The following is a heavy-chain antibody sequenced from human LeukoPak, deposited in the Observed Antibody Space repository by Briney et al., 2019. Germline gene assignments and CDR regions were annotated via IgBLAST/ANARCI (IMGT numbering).Heavy chain of an antibody. Sequence: GGSLRLSCAASGFTFRSYAMNWVRQAPGRGLEWVSWISAGGTTIYYADHVKGRFTISRDNAKNSLYLQMDSLRAEDTAVYYCARAPPTTVYWYFDLWGRGTLVTVSS. CDR3: ARAPPTTVYWYFDL. CDR1: GFTFRSYA. V-gene: IGHV3-48*03. D-gene: IGHD4-17*01. CDR2: ISAGGTTI. J-gene: IGHJ2*01.